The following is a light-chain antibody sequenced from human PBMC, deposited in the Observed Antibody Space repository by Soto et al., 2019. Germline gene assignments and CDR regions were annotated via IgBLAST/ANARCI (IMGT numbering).Light chain of an antibody. CDR3: RSNAGRSTCV. J-gene: IGLJ1*01. Sequence: QSALTQPASVSGSPGQSITISCTGTSTDVGSHKLVSWYQQYPGNAPKLIIFEVYKRPSGVSNRFSGSKSGSTASLTSSGLQADDEADYHCRSNAGRSTCVFGTGTKLTVL. V-gene: IGLV2-23*02. CDR2: EVY. CDR1: STDVGSHKL.